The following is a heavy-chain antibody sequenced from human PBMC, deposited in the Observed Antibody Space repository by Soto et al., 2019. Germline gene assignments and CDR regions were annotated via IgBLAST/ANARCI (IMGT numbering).Heavy chain of an antibody. Sequence: SLRLSCAASGFTFDDYAMHWVRQAPGKGLEWVSLISWDGGSTYYADSVKGRFTISRDNSKNSLYLQMNSLRAEDTALYYCAKDGRPYYYGSGSRRGGMDVWGQGTTVTVSS. CDR3: AKDGRPYYYGSGSRRGGMDV. V-gene: IGHV3-43D*04. CDR2: ISWDGGST. J-gene: IGHJ6*02. D-gene: IGHD3-10*01. CDR1: GFTFDDYA.